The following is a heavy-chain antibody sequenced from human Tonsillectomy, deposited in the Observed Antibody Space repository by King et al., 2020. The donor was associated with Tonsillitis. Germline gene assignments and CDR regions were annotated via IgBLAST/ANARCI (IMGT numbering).Heavy chain of an antibody. CDR3: ASPREQLVRDYYYNGLDV. Sequence: QLVQSGAEVRKPGSSVKVSCKASGGTFNSNGLTWVRQAPGQGLEWMGGIIAIFGTTNYAQKFQGRVTISADKVTSTAYMELSSLKSDDTAVYYCASPREQLVRDYYYNGLDVWGQETPVTVSS. D-gene: IGHD6-13*01. CDR1: GGTFNSNG. J-gene: IGHJ6*02. CDR2: IIAIFGTT. V-gene: IGHV1-69*06.